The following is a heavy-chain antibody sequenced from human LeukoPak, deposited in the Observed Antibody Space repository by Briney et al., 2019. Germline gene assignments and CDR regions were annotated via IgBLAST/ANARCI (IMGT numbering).Heavy chain of an antibody. CDR2: TIPIFGTA. V-gene: IGHV1-69*01. Sequence: ASVKVSCKASGGTFSSYAISWVRQAPGQGLEWMGGTIPIFGTANYAQKFQGRVTITADESTSTAYMELSSLRSEDTAVYYCARHCSSTSCYGIRYFQHWGQGTLVTVSS. J-gene: IGHJ1*01. CDR3: ARHCSSTSCYGIRYFQH. D-gene: IGHD2-2*01. CDR1: GGTFSSYA.